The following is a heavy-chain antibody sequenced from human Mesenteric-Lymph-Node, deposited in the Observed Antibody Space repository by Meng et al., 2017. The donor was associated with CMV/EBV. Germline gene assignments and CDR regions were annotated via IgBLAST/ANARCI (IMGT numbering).Heavy chain of an antibody. J-gene: IGHJ4*02. CDR3: ARVLRAGASYYFDY. D-gene: IGHD2-2*01. V-gene: IGHV3-30*02. CDR2: IRYDGSNK. Sequence: GESLKISCAASGFTFSSYGIHWVRQAPGKGLEWVAFIRYDGSNKYYADSVKGRFTISRDNSKNTVFLQLNSLRAEDTAVYYCARVLRAGASYYFDYWGQGTLVTVSS. CDR1: GFTFSSYG.